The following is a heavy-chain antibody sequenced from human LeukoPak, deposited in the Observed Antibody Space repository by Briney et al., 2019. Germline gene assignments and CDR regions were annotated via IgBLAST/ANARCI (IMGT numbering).Heavy chain of an antibody. J-gene: IGHJ4*02. CDR2: ITSNGGST. D-gene: IGHD3-22*01. CDR1: GFSFSSYG. CDR3: VRGRDSSGYYDY. V-gene: IGHV3-64*02. Sequence: GGSLRLSCAASGFSFSSYGMHWVRQAPGKGLEYVSAITSNGGSTYYADSVKGRFIISRDNSKNTLYLQMGSLRAEDMAVYYCVRGRDSSGYYDYWGQGTLVTVSS.